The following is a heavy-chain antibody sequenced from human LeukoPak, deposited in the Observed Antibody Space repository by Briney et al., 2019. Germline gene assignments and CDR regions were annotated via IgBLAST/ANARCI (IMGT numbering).Heavy chain of an antibody. V-gene: IGHV1-8*01. CDR1: GYTFTSYD. CDR2: MNPNSGNT. Sequence: ASVKVSCKASGYTFTSYDINWVRQATGQGLEWMGWMNPNSGNTGYAQKFQGRVTMTRNTSISTAYMELSSLRSEDTAVYYCARGRIAAAAQYYYYYYMDVWGKGTTVTVSS. CDR3: ARGRIAAAAQYYYYYYMDV. D-gene: IGHD6-13*01. J-gene: IGHJ6*03.